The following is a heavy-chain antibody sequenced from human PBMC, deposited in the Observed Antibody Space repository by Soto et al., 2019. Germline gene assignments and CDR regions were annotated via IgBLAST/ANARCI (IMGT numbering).Heavy chain of an antibody. Sequence: QVQLVQSGAEVQKSGASVKVSCKASGYSVSDYFIQWVRQAPGQGLEWVAWINPKTAATNYAKKFQGRVSLTWDTSFSTAYMELTSLRPDDTAVYYCARIKWGLDYYNGMDVWGQGTTVIVSS. CDR1: GYSVSDYF. J-gene: IGHJ6*02. CDR3: ARIKWGLDYYNGMDV. CDR2: INPKTAAT. V-gene: IGHV1-2*02. D-gene: IGHD1-26*01.